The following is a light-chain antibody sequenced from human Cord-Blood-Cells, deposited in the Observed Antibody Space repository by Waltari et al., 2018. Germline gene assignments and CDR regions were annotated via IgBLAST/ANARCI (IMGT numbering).Light chain of an antibody. J-gene: IGLJ2*01. CDR3: CSYAGSYTFVV. V-gene: IGLV2-11*01. CDR2: DVS. Sequence: QSALTQPRSVSGSPGRSVTISCPGSSRDVGGYTYVSWYQQQPGKAPNLMIYDVSKRPSGVHDRLSGSKSGNTASLTISGLQAEDEADYYCCSYAGSYTFVVFGGGTTLTVL. CDR1: SRDVGGYTY.